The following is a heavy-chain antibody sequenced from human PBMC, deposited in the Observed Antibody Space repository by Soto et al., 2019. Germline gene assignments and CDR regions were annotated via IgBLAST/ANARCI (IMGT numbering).Heavy chain of an antibody. CDR3: ARGTYCSGGSCYPDY. D-gene: IGHD2-15*01. V-gene: IGHV3-74*01. Sequence: PGGSLRLSCAASGFTFSSYWMHWVRQAPGKGLVWISRINSDGSSTSYADSVKGRFTSSRDNAKNTLYLQMNSLRAEDTAVYYCARGTYCSGGSCYPDYWGQGTLVTVSS. CDR1: GFTFSSYW. J-gene: IGHJ4*02. CDR2: INSDGSST.